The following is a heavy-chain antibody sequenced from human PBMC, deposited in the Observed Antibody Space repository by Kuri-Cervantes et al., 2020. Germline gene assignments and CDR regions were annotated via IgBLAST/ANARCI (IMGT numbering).Heavy chain of an antibody. CDR2: INPNGDIT. J-gene: IGHJ4*02. V-gene: IGHV1-46*01. CDR3: AREPADTNYFDY. Sequence: GESLKISCKASGYTFTSYYMHWVRQAPGQGLEWMGIINPNGDITHFAQQFQGRVTLTRDTPTNTVYMEVSSLRSEDTAVYYCAREPADTNYFDYWGQGTLVTVSS. CDR1: GYTFTSYY. D-gene: IGHD5/OR15-5a*01.